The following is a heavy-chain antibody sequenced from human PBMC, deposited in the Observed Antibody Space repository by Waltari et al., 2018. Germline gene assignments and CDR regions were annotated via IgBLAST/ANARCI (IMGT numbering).Heavy chain of an antibody. V-gene: IGHV4-34*01. Sequence: QVQLQESGPGLVKPSETLSLTCTVYGGSFSGYYWSWIRQPPGKGLEWIGEINHSGSTNYNPSLNSRVTISVDTSKNQFSLKLSSVTAADTAVYYCARGPHCSGGSCREYYYYYYYMDVWGKGTTVTVSS. J-gene: IGHJ6*03. CDR2: INHSGST. CDR3: ARGPHCSGGSCREYYYYYYYMDV. D-gene: IGHD2-15*01. CDR1: GGSFSGYY.